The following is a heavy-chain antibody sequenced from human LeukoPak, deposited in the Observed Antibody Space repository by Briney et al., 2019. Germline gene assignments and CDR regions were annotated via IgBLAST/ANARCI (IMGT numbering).Heavy chain of an antibody. CDR2: IIPIFGTA. D-gene: IGHD3-10*01. V-gene: IGHV1-69*05. CDR1: GGTFSSYA. J-gene: IGHJ6*03. CDR3: ARVTGSGSYYLDYYYYYMDV. Sequence: ASVKVSCKASGGTFSSYAISWVRQAPGQGLEWMGGIIPIFGTANYAQKFQGRVTITTDESTSTAYMELSSLRSEDTAVYYCARVTGSGSYYLDYYYYYMDVWGKGTTVTVSS.